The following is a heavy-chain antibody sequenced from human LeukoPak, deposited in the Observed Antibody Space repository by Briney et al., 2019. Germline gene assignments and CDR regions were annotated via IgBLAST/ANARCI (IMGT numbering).Heavy chain of an antibody. CDR3: VGQYGFDI. Sequence: GGSLRLSCAASGFTFSTYAMNWVRQAPGKGLEWVSYISGSGSTIYYSDSVKGRFTISGDNAKNSLYLQMNSLRDADTAVYYAVGQYGFDIWGQGTMVTVSS. CDR1: GFTFSTYA. V-gene: IGHV3-48*02. J-gene: IGHJ3*02. CDR2: ISGSGSTI.